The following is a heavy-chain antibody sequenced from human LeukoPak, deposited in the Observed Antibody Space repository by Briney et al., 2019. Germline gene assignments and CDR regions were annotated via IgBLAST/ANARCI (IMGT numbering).Heavy chain of an antibody. CDR1: GFTFSSYW. Sequence: GGSLRLSCAPSGFTFSSYWMHWVRQAPGKGLVWVSRINSDGSSTSYADSVKGRFTISRDNAKNTLYLQMNSLRAEGTAVYYCTRGWGGNYYYYYGMDVWGQGTTVTVSS. V-gene: IGHV3-74*01. J-gene: IGHJ6*02. D-gene: IGHD3-10*01. CDR2: INSDGSST. CDR3: TRGWGGNYYYYYGMDV.